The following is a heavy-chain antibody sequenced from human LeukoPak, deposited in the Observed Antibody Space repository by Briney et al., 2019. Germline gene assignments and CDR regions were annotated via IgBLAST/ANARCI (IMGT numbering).Heavy chain of an antibody. J-gene: IGHJ4*02. V-gene: IGHV1-2*02. D-gene: IGHD2-15*01. CDR3: ARLRVSRYCSGGSCYAFDY. CDR1: GYTFTVYY. CDR2: ITPNSGGT. Sequence: GPSVSLSSTPSGYTFTVYYTHWVPQAPGQGLEWRGWITPNSGGTNYAQKFQGRVTMTRDTSISTAYMELSRLRSDDTAVYYCARLRVSRYCSGGSCYAFDYWGQGTLVTVSS.